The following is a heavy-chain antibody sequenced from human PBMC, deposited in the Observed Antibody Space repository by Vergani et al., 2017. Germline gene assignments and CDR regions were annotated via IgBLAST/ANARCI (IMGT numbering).Heavy chain of an antibody. CDR2: ISSSGSTI. CDR1: GFTFSSYE. Sequence: EVQLVESGGGLVQPGGSLRLSCAASGFTFSSYEMNWVRQAPGKGLEWVSYISSSGSTIYYADSVKGRFTISRDNSKNTLYLQMNSLRAEDTAVYYCARDSSSWYPAWGQGTLVTVSS. D-gene: IGHD6-13*01. V-gene: IGHV3-48*03. J-gene: IGHJ5*02. CDR3: ARDSSSWYPA.